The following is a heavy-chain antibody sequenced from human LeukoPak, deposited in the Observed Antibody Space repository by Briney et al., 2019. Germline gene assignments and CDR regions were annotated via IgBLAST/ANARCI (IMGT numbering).Heavy chain of an antibody. J-gene: IGHJ1*01. CDR1: GGSFSGHY. D-gene: IGHD3-9*01. CDR2: MNHSGSA. V-gene: IGHV4-34*01. Sequence: KPSETLSLTCVVYGGSFSGHYWSWIRQPPGKGLEWVGEMNHSGSANYNPSLKSRVTIPVDTSKHQLSLKLSSVTAADTAAYYCARGHTYYDFLTGYYSFAYFQHWGQGTLVTVSP. CDR3: ARGHTYYDFLTGYYSFAYFQH.